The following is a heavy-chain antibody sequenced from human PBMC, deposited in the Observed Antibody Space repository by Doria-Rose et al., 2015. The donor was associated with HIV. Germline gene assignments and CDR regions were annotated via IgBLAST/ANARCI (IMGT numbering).Heavy chain of an antibody. V-gene: IGHV4-34*01. D-gene: IGHD3-3*01. CDR3: AWSSSPSNWFDP. Sequence: QVQLQQWGAGLLKPSETLSLTCAVYGGSLSGYYWSWICQSPGRGLEWIGEINHTGSTTYNPSLKSRVSISLDKSKSQFSLRLPSVTAADTAVYYCAWSSSPSNWFDPWGQGTLVTVSS. J-gene: IGHJ5*02. CDR2: INHTGST. CDR1: GGSLSGYY.